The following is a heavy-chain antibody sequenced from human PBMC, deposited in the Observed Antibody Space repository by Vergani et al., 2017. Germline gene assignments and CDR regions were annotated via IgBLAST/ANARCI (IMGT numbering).Heavy chain of an antibody. J-gene: IGHJ6*02. CDR3: AKDTKRAPNDYGDPGTAGGDYYGMDV. Sequence: QITLKESGPTLVKPTQTLTLTCTFSGFSLSTSGVGVGWIRQPPGKALEWLALIYWDDDKRYSPSLKSRLTITKATSKNQVVLTMTNMDPVDTATYYCAKDTKRAPNDYGDPGTAGGDYYGMDVWGQGTTVTVSS. D-gene: IGHD4-17*01. CDR2: IYWDDDK. CDR1: GFSLSTSGVG. V-gene: IGHV2-5*02.